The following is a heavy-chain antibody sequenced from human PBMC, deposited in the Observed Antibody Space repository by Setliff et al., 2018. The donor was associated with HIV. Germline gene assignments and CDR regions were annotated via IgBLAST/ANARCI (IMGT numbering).Heavy chain of an antibody. CDR2: IYYSGNT. V-gene: IGHV4-31*03. J-gene: IGHJ4*02. CDR3: ARGGRKDLADY. CDR1: GGSISSEGYY. D-gene: IGHD3-16*01. Sequence: PSETLSLTCTVSGGSISSEGYYWSWIRQHPGKGLEWIGYIYYSGNTYYSPSLKSRFTISMDTSKNQFSLKVTSVSAADTAVYYCARGGRKDLADYWGQGALVTVSS.